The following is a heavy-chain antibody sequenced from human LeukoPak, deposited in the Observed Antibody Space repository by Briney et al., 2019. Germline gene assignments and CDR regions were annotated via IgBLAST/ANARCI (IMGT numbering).Heavy chain of an antibody. V-gene: IGHV1-18*01. Sequence: ASVKVSCKASGYTFNSYGISWVRQAPGQGLEWMGWISAYNGNTNYAQKLQGRVTMTTDTSTSTAYMELRSLRSDDTAVYYCARGLPNYYDSSGLLYWGQGTLVTVSS. J-gene: IGHJ4*02. CDR1: GYTFNSYG. D-gene: IGHD3-22*01. CDR2: ISAYNGNT. CDR3: ARGLPNYYDSSGLLY.